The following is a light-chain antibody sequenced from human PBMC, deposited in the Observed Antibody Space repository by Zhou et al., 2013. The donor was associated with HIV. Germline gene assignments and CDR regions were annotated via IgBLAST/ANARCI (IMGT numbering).Light chain of an antibody. CDR2: GSS. V-gene: IGKV3-20*01. CDR1: QSVSSSY. CDR3: QQYGSSPT. Sequence: EVVLTQSPTTLSLSPGERATLSCRASQSVSSSYLAWYQQKPGQAPRLLIYGSSSRATDIPDRFSGSGSGTDFTLTISRLEAEDFAVYYCQQYGSSPTFGPGTKVDIK. J-gene: IGKJ3*01.